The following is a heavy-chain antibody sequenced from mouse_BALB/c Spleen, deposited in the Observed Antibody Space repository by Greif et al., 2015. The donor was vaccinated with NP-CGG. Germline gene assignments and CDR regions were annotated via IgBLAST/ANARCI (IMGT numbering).Heavy chain of an antibody. CDR2: IYPGDGDT. J-gene: IGHJ3*01. CDR1: GYTFTSYW. V-gene: IGHV1-87*01. D-gene: IGHD2-1*01. CDR3: ARYGTDTWFAY. Sequence: VQLQQSGAELARPGASVKLSCKASGYTFTSYWMQGVKQRPGQGLEWIGAIYPGDGDTRYTQKFKGKATLTADKSSSTAYMQLSSLASEDSAVYYCARYGTDTWFAYWGQGTLVTVSA.